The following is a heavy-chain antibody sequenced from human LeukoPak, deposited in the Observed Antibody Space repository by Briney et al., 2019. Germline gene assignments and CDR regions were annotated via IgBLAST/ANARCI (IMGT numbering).Heavy chain of an antibody. J-gene: IGHJ2*01. Sequence: ASETLSLTCAVYGGSFSGYFWSWIRQPPGKGLEWIGDINHNGGTNYNPSLKSRITISVDTSKNQFSLKLSSVTAADTAVYYCARQYSDILTGYHRGELYWYFDLWGRGTLVTVSS. CDR3: ARQYSDILTGYHRGELYWYFDL. V-gene: IGHV4-34*01. D-gene: IGHD3-9*01. CDR1: GGSFSGYF. CDR2: INHNGGT.